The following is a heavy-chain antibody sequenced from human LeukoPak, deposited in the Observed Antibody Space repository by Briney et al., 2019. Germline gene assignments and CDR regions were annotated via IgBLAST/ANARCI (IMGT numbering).Heavy chain of an antibody. CDR1: GIIISSFD. J-gene: IGHJ4*02. Sequence: GGSLRLSCAASGIIISSFDMNWVRQAPGKGLEWVSYISSSGTVNYAQSVKGRFTISRDNVKNSLYLQMNSLRAEDTAVYYRAKAKGGNSGWQDYWGQGTLVTVSS. D-gene: IGHD4-23*01. CDR3: AKAKGGNSGWQDY. V-gene: IGHV3-48*03. CDR2: ISSSGTV.